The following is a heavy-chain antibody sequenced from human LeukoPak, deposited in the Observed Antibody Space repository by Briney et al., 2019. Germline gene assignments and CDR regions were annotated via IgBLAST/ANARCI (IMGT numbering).Heavy chain of an antibody. D-gene: IGHD1-26*01. CDR2: ISGSGGTT. Sequence: PGGSLRLSCAASGFTFSSYAMSWVRQAPGKGLDWVSAISGSGGTTYHADSVKGRFTISRDNSKNTLYLQMNSLRAEDTAVYYCAKATTSAVGATTGAFDIWGQGTMVTVSS. CDR1: GFTFSSYA. V-gene: IGHV3-23*01. CDR3: AKATTSAVGATTGAFDI. J-gene: IGHJ3*02.